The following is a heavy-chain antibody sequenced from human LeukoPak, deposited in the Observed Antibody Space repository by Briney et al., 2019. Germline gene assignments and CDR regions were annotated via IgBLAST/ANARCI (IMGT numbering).Heavy chain of an antibody. CDR1: GYRFSSYW. V-gene: IGHV5-51*01. D-gene: IGHD3-10*01. CDR3: ARRDGSGSPHFDY. CDR2: IYHGDSDT. J-gene: IGHJ4*02. Sequence: GESLKISFKGPGYRFSSYWIGWVRQMPGKGLEWMGIIYHGDSDTRYSPSFQGLVTISAHKSISTAYLQWSSLKASDTAMYLCARRDGSGSPHFDYWGQGTLVTVSS.